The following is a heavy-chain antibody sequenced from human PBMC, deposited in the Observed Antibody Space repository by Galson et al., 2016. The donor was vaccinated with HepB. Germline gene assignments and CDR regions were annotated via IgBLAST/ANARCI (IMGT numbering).Heavy chain of an antibody. CDR2: IYRSGTT. V-gene: IGHV4-59*01. CDR3: ASSTSHCWECLDY. J-gene: IGHJ4*02. Sequence: SETLSLTCIVSGGSINNYFWTWIRQPPGKGLEWIGYIYRSGTTSYNPSLENRVTISVDTSKTQFSLKLRSVTAADTAVYYCASSTSHCWECLDYWGQGTLVTVSS. D-gene: IGHD2-2*01. CDR1: GGSINNYF.